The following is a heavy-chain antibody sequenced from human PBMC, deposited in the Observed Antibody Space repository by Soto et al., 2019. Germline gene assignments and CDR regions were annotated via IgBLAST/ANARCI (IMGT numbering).Heavy chain of an antibody. CDR3: ASKGVLYYDSWSGYYAAWFDP. D-gene: IGHD3-3*01. V-gene: IGHV4-34*01. CDR1: GGSFSGYY. Sequence: QVQLQQWGAGLLKPSETLSLTCAVYGGSFSGYYWSWIRQPPGKGLEWIGEINHSGSTNYNPSLKSRVTISVDTSKNQFSLKLSSVTAADTAVYYCASKGVLYYDSWSGYYAAWFDPWGQGTLVTVSS. J-gene: IGHJ5*02. CDR2: INHSGST.